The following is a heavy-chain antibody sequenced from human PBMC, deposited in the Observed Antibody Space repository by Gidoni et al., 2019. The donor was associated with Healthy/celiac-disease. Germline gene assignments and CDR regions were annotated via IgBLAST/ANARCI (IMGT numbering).Heavy chain of an antibody. J-gene: IGHJ6*02. V-gene: IGHV4-61*01. Sequence: QVQLQESGPGLVTPSETLSLTCPVSGGSVSSGRYYWSWIRQPPGKGLEWIGYIYYSGSTNYNPSLKSRVTISVDTSKNQFSLKLSSVTAADTAVYYCARDGVLNWNYEGGYYYGMDVWGQGTTVTVSS. CDR3: ARDGVLNWNYEGGYYYGMDV. D-gene: IGHD1-7*01. CDR2: IYYSGST. CDR1: GGSVSSGRYY.